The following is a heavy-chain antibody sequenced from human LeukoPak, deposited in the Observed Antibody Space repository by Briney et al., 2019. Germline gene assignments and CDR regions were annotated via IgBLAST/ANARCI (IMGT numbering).Heavy chain of an antibody. CDR3: ARGRAVAGPFDY. D-gene: IGHD6-19*01. V-gene: IGHV1-69*01. Sequence: VXVSCKASXXXXXXYXXSWVXXAXGQXXXGLARIIPIFCTANYAQKFHGRVTITADESTSTAYMELSSLRSEDTAVYYCARGRAVAGPFDYWGQGTLVTVSS. CDR2: IIPIFCTA. CDR1: XXXXXXYX. J-gene: IGHJ4*02.